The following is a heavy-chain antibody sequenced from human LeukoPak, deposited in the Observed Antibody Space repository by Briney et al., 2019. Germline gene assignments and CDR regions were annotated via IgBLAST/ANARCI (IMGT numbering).Heavy chain of an antibody. CDR3: AREAARWFDP. CDR2: MYNSGST. CDR1: GGSISSSYYY. D-gene: IGHD6-6*01. J-gene: IGHJ5*02. V-gene: IGHV4-39*07. Sequence: SETLSLTCTVSGGSISSSYYYWGWIRQPPGKGLEWIGTMYNSGSTDYNPSLESRVTISVDTSKNQFSLKLSSVTAADTAVYYCAREAARWFDPWGQGTLVTVSS.